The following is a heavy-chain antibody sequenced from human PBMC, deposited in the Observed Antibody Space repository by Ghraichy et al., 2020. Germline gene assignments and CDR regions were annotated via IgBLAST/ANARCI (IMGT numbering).Heavy chain of an antibody. CDR1: GFTVSGNY. Sequence: GGSLRLSCAASGFTVSGNYMSWVRQAPGRGLEWVSIIYSAGSTYYADAVKGRFTISRDNSKNTLYLQMNSLRAEDMAVYYCARLAADTEKYFQHWGQGTLVTVSS. CDR2: IYSAGST. D-gene: IGHD6-13*01. CDR3: ARLAADTEKYFQH. J-gene: IGHJ1*01. V-gene: IGHV3-66*04.